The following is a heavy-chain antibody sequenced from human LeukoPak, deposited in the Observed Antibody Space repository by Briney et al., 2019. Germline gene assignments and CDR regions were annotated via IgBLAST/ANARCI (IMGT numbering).Heavy chain of an antibody. Sequence: GGSLRPSCAASGFTFSSYWMHWVRQTPGKGLVWISRISTDGRTTNYADSVKGRFTISRDNAKNTLFLQMNSLRAEDTAVYYCARADGSHYGLLDNWGQGTLVTVSS. CDR1: GFTFSSYW. J-gene: IGHJ4*02. CDR3: ARADGSHYGLLDN. V-gene: IGHV3-74*01. CDR2: ISTDGRTT. D-gene: IGHD1-26*01.